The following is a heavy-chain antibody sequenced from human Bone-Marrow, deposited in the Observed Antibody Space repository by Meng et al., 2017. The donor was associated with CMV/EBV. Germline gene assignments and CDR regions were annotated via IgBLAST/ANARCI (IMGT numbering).Heavy chain of an antibody. V-gene: IGHV1-2*02. Sequence: ASVKVSCKASGYTFTGYYMHWVRQAPGQGLEWMGWINPNSGGTNYAQQFQGRVTMTRDTSISTAYMELSRLRSDDTAVYYCARSWRVSHHFDYWGQGTLVTVYS. CDR1: GYTFTGYY. J-gene: IGHJ4*02. D-gene: IGHD3-3*01. CDR2: INPNSGGT. CDR3: ARSWRVSHHFDY.